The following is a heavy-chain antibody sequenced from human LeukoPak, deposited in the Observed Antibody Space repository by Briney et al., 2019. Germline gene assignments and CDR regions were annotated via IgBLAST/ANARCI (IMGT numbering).Heavy chain of an antibody. V-gene: IGHV3-23*01. Sequence: PGGSLRLSCAGSGFTFRSYAISWGRQAPGKGLEGVSAISGSGGSTYYADSEKGRFTISRDNSKNTLYLQMTSLRAGDTAVYYCAKEGSGGFLYFDYWGQGPLVTVSS. J-gene: IGHJ4*02. CDR1: GFTFRSYA. CDR2: ISGSGGST. CDR3: AKEGSGGFLYFDY. D-gene: IGHD3-10*01.